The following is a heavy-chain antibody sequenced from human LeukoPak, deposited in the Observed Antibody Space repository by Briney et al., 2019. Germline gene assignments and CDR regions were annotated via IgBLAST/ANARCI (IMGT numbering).Heavy chain of an antibody. V-gene: IGHV4-34*01. CDR1: GDSISNYY. CDR3: ARRPYCSSTSCYFIDY. CDR2: INHSGST. Sequence: PSETLSLTCAVSGDSISNYYWSWIRQPPGKGLEWIGEINHSGSTNYNPSLKSRVTISVDTSKNQFSLKLSSVTAADTAVYYCARRPYCSSTSCYFIDYWGQGTLVTVSS. J-gene: IGHJ4*02. D-gene: IGHD2-2*01.